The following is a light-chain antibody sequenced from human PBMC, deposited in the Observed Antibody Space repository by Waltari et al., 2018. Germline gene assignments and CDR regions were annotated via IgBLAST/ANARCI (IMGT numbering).Light chain of an antibody. Sequence: EIVMTQSPATLSVSPGERATLSCRASQSVSSDLAWYQQEPGQAPRLLIFAASTRATGIPARFSGSGSGTEFTLTISSLRSEDFAVYYCQQYNNWPLTFGGGTKVEIK. CDR2: AAS. V-gene: IGKV3-15*01. J-gene: IGKJ4*01. CDR1: QSVSSD. CDR3: QQYNNWPLT.